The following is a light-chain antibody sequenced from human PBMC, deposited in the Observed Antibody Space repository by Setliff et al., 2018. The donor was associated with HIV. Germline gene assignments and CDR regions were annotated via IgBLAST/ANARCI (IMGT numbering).Light chain of an antibody. V-gene: IGLV2-11*01. CDR2: DIT. Sequence: QSALTQPRSVSGSPGQSVTISCTGTSSDVGGHDYVSWYQEHPGKAPKLMIYDITKRPSGVPDRFSGSKSGNTASLTISGLQAEDEADYYCYSYAGSYTSYVLFGGGTKVTVL. CDR1: SSDVGGHDY. CDR3: YSYAGSYTSYVL. J-gene: IGLJ2*01.